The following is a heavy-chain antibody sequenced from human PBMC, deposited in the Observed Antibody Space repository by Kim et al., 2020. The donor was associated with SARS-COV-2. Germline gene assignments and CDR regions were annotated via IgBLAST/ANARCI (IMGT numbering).Heavy chain of an antibody. D-gene: IGHD2-15*01. CDR2: IFSSGST. Sequence: SETLSLTCTVSGGSISSYYWSWIRQPAGKGLEWIGRIFSSGSTSYNPTLKSRVTMSVDSSKNQITLRLNSVTAADTAVYYCAVMPGSEIEWGQGTPVTVSS. CDR3: AVMPGSEIE. CDR1: GGSISSYY. J-gene: IGHJ4*02. V-gene: IGHV4-4*07.